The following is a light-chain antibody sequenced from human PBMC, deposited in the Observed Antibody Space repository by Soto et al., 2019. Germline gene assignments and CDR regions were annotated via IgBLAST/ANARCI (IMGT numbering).Light chain of an antibody. CDR3: SSYAGSNILYV. J-gene: IGLJ1*01. CDR1: SSDVGGYNY. Sequence: QSALTQPPSASGSPGQSVTISCTGTSSDVGGYNYVSWYQQHPGKAPQLVIYGVNKRASGVPDRFSGSKSGNTASLTVSGLQAEDEADYYCSSYAGSNILYVXGTGTKVTVL. V-gene: IGLV2-8*01. CDR2: GVN.